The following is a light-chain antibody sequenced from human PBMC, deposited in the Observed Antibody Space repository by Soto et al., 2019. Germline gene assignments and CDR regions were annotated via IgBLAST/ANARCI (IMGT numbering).Light chain of an antibody. V-gene: IGKV3-15*01. CDR2: DAS. Sequence: IVMTQNPATLAVSPGEIATPSCRASESVSSKLVWYQKKPGQAPRNLIHDASTRATGIPARFTGRGSGTQFTLTISSLQSEDVAVYYCQQYNNWRQTFGQGTKVDIK. J-gene: IGKJ1*01. CDR3: QQYNNWRQT. CDR1: ESVSSK.